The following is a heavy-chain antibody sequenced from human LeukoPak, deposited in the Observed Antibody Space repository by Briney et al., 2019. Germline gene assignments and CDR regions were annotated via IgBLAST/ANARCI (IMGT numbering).Heavy chain of an antibody. J-gene: IGHJ4*02. CDR2: IKSKTDGATT. D-gene: IGHD3-10*01. V-gene: IGHV3-15*01. Sequence: GGSLRLSCAASGFTFSNAWMNWVRQAPGKGLEWVGRIKSKTDGATTDYAAPVKGRFTISRDDSKNTLYLQMNSLRVEDTAVYCAKLAKYFYGSETYYFFEHWGQGTPVTASS. CDR1: GFTFSNAW. CDR3: KLAKYFYGSETYYFFEH.